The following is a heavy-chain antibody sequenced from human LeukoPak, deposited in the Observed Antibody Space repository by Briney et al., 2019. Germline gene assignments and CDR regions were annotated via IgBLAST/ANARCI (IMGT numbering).Heavy chain of an antibody. CDR2: IYHSGST. Sequence: PSETLSLTCAVSGGSISSSNWWSWVRQPPGKGLEWIGEIYHSGSTNYNPSLKSRVTISVDTSKNQFSLKLSSVTAADTAVYYCARAVVPAASYFDYWGQGTLVTVSS. CDR3: ARAVVPAASYFDY. CDR1: GGSISSSNW. D-gene: IGHD2-2*01. V-gene: IGHV4-4*02. J-gene: IGHJ4*02.